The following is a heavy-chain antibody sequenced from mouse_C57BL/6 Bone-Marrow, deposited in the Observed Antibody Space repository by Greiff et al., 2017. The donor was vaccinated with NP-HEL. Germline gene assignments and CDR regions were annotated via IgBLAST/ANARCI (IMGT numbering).Heavy chain of an antibody. D-gene: IGHD1-3*01. CDR2: INPNNGGT. Sequence: EVQLQQSGPELVKPGASVKISCKASGYTFTDYYMNWVKQSPGKSLEWIGDINPNNGGTSYNQKFKGKATLTVDKSSSTAYMELRSLTSEDSAVYYCARDFLSSAWFAYWGQGTLVTVSA. CDR1: GYTFTDYY. CDR3: ARDFLSSAWFAY. V-gene: IGHV1-26*01. J-gene: IGHJ3*01.